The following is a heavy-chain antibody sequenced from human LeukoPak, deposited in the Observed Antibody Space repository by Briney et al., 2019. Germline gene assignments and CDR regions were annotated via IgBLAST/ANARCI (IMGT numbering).Heavy chain of an antibody. D-gene: IGHD3-22*01. Sequence: SETLSLTCTVSGGSISSYCWSWIRQPPGKGLEWIGYIYYSRSTNYNPSLKSRVTISVDTSKNQFSLKLSSVTAAATAVYYCARPYYDSSGYYYDFAFDIWGQGTMVTVSS. CDR1: GGSISSYC. CDR3: ARPYYDSSGYYYDFAFDI. V-gene: IGHV4-59*01. J-gene: IGHJ3*02. CDR2: IYYSRST.